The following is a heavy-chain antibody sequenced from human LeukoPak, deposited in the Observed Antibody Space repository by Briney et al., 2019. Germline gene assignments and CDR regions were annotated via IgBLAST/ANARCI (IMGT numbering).Heavy chain of an antibody. Sequence: SETLSLTYTVSGGSISGYFWNWIRQPPGKGLEWIGYIYYSGSTYYNPSLKSRVTISVDRSKNQFSLKLSCVTTADTAVYYCTSEYTSGWRGPFENWGQGTLVTVSS. V-gene: IGHV4-59*12. CDR1: GGSISGYF. CDR3: TSEYTSGWRGPFEN. J-gene: IGHJ4*02. CDR2: IYYSGST. D-gene: IGHD6-19*01.